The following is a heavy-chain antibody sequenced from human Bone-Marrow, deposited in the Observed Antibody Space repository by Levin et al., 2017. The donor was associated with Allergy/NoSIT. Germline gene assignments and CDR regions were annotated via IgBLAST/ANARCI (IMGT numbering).Heavy chain of an antibody. CDR1: GGSISSSSYY. J-gene: IGHJ4*02. CDR2: IYYSGST. V-gene: IGHV4-39*01. CDR3: ARYRAGDYAFDY. D-gene: IGHD4-17*01. Sequence: PSETLSLTCTVSGGSISSSSYYWGWIRQPPGKGLEWIGSIYYSGSTYYNPSLKSRVTISVDTSKNQFSLKLSSVTAADTAVYYCARYRAGDYAFDYWGQGTLVTVSS.